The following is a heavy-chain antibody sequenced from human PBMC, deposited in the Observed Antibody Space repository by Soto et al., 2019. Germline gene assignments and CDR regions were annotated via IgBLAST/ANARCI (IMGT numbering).Heavy chain of an antibody. CDR1: GFTVSSNY. D-gene: IGHD6-13*01. V-gene: IGHV3-66*01. J-gene: IGHJ6*03. CDR2: IYSGGST. Sequence: GGSLRLSCAASGFTVSSNYMSWVRQAPGKGLEWVSVIYSGGSTYYADSVKGRFTISRDNSKNTLYLQMNSLRAEDTAVYYCAREEDSSWTGGRYYYYYMDVWGKGTTVTVSS. CDR3: AREEDSSWTGGRYYYYYMDV.